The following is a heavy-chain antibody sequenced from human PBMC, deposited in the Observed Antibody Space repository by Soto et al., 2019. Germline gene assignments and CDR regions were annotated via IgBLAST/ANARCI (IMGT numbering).Heavy chain of an antibody. Sequence: SATLAVTCTVSGGSIRSYYWSWIRQPAGKGLEWIGRIYTSGSTNYNPSLKSRVTMSVDTSKNQFSLKLSSVTAADTAVYYCARLIAAPGYAFDIWGQGTMVT. J-gene: IGHJ3*02. V-gene: IGHV4-4*07. CDR3: ARLIAAPGYAFDI. CDR2: IYTSGST. D-gene: IGHD6-13*01. CDR1: GGSIRSYY.